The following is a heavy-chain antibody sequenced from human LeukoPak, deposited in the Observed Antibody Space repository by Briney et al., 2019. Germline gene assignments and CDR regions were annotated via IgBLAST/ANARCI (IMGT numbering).Heavy chain of an antibody. CDR3: ARVLIGSITTYNWFDP. CDR1: GGSISSSNW. J-gene: IGHJ5*02. V-gene: IGHV4-4*02. D-gene: IGHD3-10*01. CDR2: IYHSGST. Sequence: SETLSLTCAVSGGSISSSNWWSWVRQPPGKGLEWIGEIYHSGSTNYTPSLKSRVTISVDKSKNQFSLKLSSVTAADTAVYYCARVLIGSITTYNWFDPWGQGTLVTVSS.